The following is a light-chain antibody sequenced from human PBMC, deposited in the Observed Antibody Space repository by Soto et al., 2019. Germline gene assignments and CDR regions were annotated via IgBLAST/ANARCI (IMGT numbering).Light chain of an antibody. V-gene: IGKV3-15*01. CDR1: ESVSTN. CDR3: QQYSIWRT. J-gene: IGKJ1*01. Sequence: EIEMTQSPATLSLPPGERVTLSCRASESVSTNLAWYQQKAGQAPRLLIYGASTRAAGIPARFSGSGSGTDFTLTSSGLQSDDVADYYCQQYSIWRTFGQGTKVEIK. CDR2: GAS.